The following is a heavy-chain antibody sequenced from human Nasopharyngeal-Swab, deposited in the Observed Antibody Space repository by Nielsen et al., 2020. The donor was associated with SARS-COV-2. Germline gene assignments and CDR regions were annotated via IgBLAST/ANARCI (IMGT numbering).Heavy chain of an antibody. D-gene: IGHD3-10*01. V-gene: IGHV3-7*01. Sequence: GESLKISCAASGFTFSSYWMSWVRQAPGKGLEWVANIKLDGSARYYVDSVKGRFTISRDNSKNSLYLQMNNLRVEDTAVYYCAKVSAFGVYFDYWGQGTLVTVSS. J-gene: IGHJ4*02. CDR1: GFTFSSYW. CDR2: IKLDGSAR. CDR3: AKVSAFGVYFDY.